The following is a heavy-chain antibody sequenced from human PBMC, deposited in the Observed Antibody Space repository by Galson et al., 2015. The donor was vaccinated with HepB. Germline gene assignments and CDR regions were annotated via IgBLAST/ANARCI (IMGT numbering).Heavy chain of an antibody. J-gene: IGHJ6*02. CDR2: INPDGSEK. CDR3: ARRISLVRGIITKPDYYYGMDV. D-gene: IGHD3-10*01. Sequence: SLRLSCAASEFTFSSYWMNWVRQAPGKGLEWVANINPDGSEKYYVASLKGRFTISRDIAKNSLYLQMDSLRAEDTAVYYCARRISLVRGIITKPDYYYGMDVWGQGTTVTVAS. CDR1: EFTFSSYW. V-gene: IGHV3-7*03.